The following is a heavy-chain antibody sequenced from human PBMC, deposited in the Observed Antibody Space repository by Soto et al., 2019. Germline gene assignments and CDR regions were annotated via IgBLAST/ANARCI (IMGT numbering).Heavy chain of an antibody. V-gene: IGHV1-3*01. J-gene: IGHJ4*02. CDR2: INAGNGKT. D-gene: IGHD2-2*02. Sequence: GASVKVSCKTSGYNFTTYSIHWVRQAPGQRLEWMGWINAGNGKTKYSQKFQDRVTITRDTSATTAYMELSSLTSEDTAVYYCARAGDDCSTTSCYMIDYWGQGTLVTVSS. CDR3: ARAGDDCSTTSCYMIDY. CDR1: GYNFTTYS.